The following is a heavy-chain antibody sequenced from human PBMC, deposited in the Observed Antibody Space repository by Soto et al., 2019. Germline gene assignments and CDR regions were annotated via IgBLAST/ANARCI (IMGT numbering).Heavy chain of an antibody. V-gene: IGHV3-30-3*01. Sequence: PGGSLRLSCAASGFTFSSYAMHWVRQTPGKGLEWATTISHDGSKKFYADSVKGRSTVSRDNSRTTLFLQMNSLRAEDTGIYYCARDYKTSSSGYYYYGMDVWGQGTTVTVSS. CDR3: ARDYKTSSSGYYYYGMDV. CDR2: ISHDGSKK. D-gene: IGHD6-6*01. CDR1: GFTFSSYA. J-gene: IGHJ6*02.